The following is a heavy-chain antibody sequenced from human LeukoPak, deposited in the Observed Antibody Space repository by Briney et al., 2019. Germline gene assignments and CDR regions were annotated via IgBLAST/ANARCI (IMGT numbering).Heavy chain of an antibody. D-gene: IGHD4-17*01. Sequence: SETLSLTCTVSGDSFSSHYWSWVRQPPGRGLEWIGYVSYIGSTNYNPSLKSRVTISIDTSKNQFSLKLSSVTAADTAVYYCARDPTTVTKGLDIWGQGTMVTVSS. CDR1: GDSFSSHY. V-gene: IGHV4-59*11. CDR2: VSYIGST. J-gene: IGHJ3*02. CDR3: ARDPTTVTKGLDI.